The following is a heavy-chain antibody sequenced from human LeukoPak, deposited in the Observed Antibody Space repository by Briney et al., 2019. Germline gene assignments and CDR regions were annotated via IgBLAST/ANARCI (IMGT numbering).Heavy chain of an antibody. CDR2: IWHDGSNE. CDR1: GFTFGHYG. J-gene: IGHJ3*01. D-gene: IGHD2-21*01. CDR3: AIIGCYRGVCDFDV. Sequence: GGSLRLSCAASGFTFGHYGMHWVRQAPGKGLEWVAVIWHDGSNEYYADSVKGRFTISRDNARNSLYLQMNSLRAEDTAVYYCAIIGCYRGVCDFDVWGQGTMVTVSS. V-gene: IGHV3-33*01.